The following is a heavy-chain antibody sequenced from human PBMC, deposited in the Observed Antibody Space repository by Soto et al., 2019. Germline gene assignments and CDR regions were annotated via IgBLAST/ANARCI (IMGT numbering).Heavy chain of an antibody. J-gene: IGHJ6*02. D-gene: IGHD2-15*01. V-gene: IGHV3-30*18. CDR3: AKDRRPNPGSRNIVVVVEQNYYYYGMDV. CDR2: ISYDGSNK. CDR1: GFTFSSYG. Sequence: PGGSLRLSCAASGFTFSSYGMHWVRQAPGKGLEWVAVISYDGSNKYYADSVKGRFTISRDNSKNTLYLQMNSLRAEDTAVYYCAKDRRPNPGSRNIVVVVEQNYYYYGMDVWGQGTTVTVSS.